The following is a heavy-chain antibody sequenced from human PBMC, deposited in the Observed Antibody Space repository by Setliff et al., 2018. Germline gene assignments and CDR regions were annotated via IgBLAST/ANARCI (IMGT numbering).Heavy chain of an antibody. Sequence: GSLRLSCAASGFTFSSFWMSWVHQTPGKGLEWVANINQDGSGKYYADSTKGRFTISRDNAKNSLYLQMNSLRAENTAVYYCATEGEYSSSWDAFGIWGQGTMVTVSS. J-gene: IGHJ3*02. V-gene: IGHV3-7*01. D-gene: IGHD6-13*01. CDR3: ATEGEYSSSWDAFGI. CDR1: GFTFSSFW. CDR2: INQDGSGK.